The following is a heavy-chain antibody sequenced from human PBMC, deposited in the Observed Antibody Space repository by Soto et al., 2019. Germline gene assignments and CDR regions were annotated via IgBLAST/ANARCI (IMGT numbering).Heavy chain of an antibody. J-gene: IGHJ5*02. V-gene: IGHV3-33*06. D-gene: IGHD3-10*01. CDR3: AKGPGYYYGSGTLGPAGFDP. CDR1: GFTFSSYG. Sequence: QVQLVESGGGVVQPGRSLRLSCAASGFTFSSYGMHWVRQAPGKGLEWVAVIWYDGSNKYYADSVKGRFTISRDNSKNTLYLQMNSLRAEDTAVYYCAKGPGYYYGSGTLGPAGFDPWGQGTLVTVSS. CDR2: IWYDGSNK.